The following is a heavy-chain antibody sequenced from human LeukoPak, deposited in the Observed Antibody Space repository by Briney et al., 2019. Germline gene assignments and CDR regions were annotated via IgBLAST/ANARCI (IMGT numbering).Heavy chain of an antibody. CDR3: ATTGYYGSGSYYVDY. Sequence: SETLSLTCTVSGGSISSHYWSWIRQPPGKGLEWIGYIYYSGSTNYNPSLKSRVTITVDTSKNQFSLKLSSVTAADTAVYYCATTGYYGSGSYYVDYWGQGTLVTVSS. CDR2: IYYSGST. J-gene: IGHJ4*02. CDR1: GGSISSHY. D-gene: IGHD3-10*01. V-gene: IGHV4-59*11.